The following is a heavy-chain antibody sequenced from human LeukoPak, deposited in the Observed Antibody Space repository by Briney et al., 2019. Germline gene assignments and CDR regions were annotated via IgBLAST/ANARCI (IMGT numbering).Heavy chain of an antibody. CDR2: IYYSGST. D-gene: IGHD5-18*01. V-gene: IGHV4-61*01. J-gene: IGHJ6*03. Sequence: PSETLSLTCNVSSGSISNSRYYWSWIRQPPGKGLEYIGYIYYSGSTNYNPSLKSRVTISVDTSKNQFSLKLSSVTAADTAVYYCARTEESGYSYGYFGYYYYMDVWGKGTTVTVSS. CDR1: SGSISNSRYY. CDR3: ARTEESGYSYGYFGYYYYMDV.